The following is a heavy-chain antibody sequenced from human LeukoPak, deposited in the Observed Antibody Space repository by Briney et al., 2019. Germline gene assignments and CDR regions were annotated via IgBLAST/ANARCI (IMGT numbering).Heavy chain of an antibody. CDR3: AKSQLDLDH. D-gene: IGHD1-1*01. V-gene: IGHV3-30*04. CDR1: GFTFSNYA. Sequence: GGSLRLSCAASGFTFSNYAMHWVRQAPGKGLEWVTVISYDGSNQYYADFVKGRFTISRDNSKNTLYLQMNSLRAEDTAVYYCAKSQLDLDHWGQGTLVTVSS. J-gene: IGHJ4*02. CDR2: ISYDGSNQ.